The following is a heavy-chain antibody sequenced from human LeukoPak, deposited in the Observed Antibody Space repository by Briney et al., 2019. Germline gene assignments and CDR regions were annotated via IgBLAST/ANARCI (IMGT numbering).Heavy chain of an antibody. CDR1: GFTFSSYS. CDR2: ISSSSSYI. V-gene: IGHV3-21*04. Sequence: PGGSLRLSCAASGFTFSSYSMNWVRQAPGKGLEWVSSISSSSSYIYYADSVKGRFTISRDNAKNSLYLQMNSLRAEDTAVYYCARGARGWQWLSYYFDDWGQGTLVTVSS. J-gene: IGHJ4*02. CDR3: ARGARGWQWLSYYFDD. D-gene: IGHD6-19*01.